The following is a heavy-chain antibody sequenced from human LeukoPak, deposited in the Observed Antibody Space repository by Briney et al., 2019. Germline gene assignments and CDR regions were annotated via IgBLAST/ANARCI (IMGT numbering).Heavy chain of an antibody. CDR1: GFTFSSYS. Sequence: GGSLRLSCAASGFTFSSYSMNWVRQAPGKGLEWVSYISSSGSTIYYADSVKGRFTISRDNAKSSLYLQMNSLRAEDTAVYYCAELGITMIGGVWGKGTTVTVSS. V-gene: IGHV3-48*04. CDR3: AELGITMIGGV. D-gene: IGHD3-10*02. J-gene: IGHJ6*04. CDR2: ISSSGSTI.